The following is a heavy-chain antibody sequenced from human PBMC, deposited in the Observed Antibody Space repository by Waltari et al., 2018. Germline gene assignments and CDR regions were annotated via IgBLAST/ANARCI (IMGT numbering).Heavy chain of an antibody. D-gene: IGHD7-27*01. CDR3: VREVTKVELGRRLPHFFDS. Sequence: QVQLQESCPGLVKPSPTLSLTCTVPGHSITRNSSYWNWIRKPNGKGLAWIGRLHSSEYINYNPSLKSRVTISRDTSKKQFFLKLTSVTAADTAFYYCVREVTKVELGRRLPHFFDSWGQGTLVTVSS. CDR1: GHSITRNSSY. CDR2: LHSSEYI. V-gene: IGHV4-61*02. J-gene: IGHJ5*01.